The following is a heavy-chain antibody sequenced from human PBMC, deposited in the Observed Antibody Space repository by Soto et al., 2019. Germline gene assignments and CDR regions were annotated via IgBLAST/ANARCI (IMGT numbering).Heavy chain of an antibody. CDR1: GCTFSSYV. CDR3: ARAFSYHSSGYYYLGSFYHY. Sequence: SVQVSCMYSGCTFSSYVISWVRLAPRQVRVGVGGIIPIFGTANYAQKFQGRVTITADKSTSTAYMELSSLRSEDTAVDYCARAFSYHSSGYYYLGSFYHYWGQGTLVTVSS. D-gene: IGHD3-22*01. V-gene: IGHV1-69*06. J-gene: IGHJ4*02. CDR2: IIPIFGTA.